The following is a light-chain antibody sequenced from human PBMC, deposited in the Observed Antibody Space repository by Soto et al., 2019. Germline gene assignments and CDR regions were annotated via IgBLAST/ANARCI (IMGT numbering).Light chain of an antibody. V-gene: IGKV3-20*01. CDR1: QSVSSSY. CDR3: QQYGSSPWT. CDR2: GAS. Sequence: EIVLTQSPGTLSLSPGERATLSCRASQSVSSSYLAWYQQKPGQAPRLLIYGASSRATGIPARFSGSGSGTDFTLTINRLEPEDLAVYYCQQYGSSPWTFGQGTKVEIK. J-gene: IGKJ1*01.